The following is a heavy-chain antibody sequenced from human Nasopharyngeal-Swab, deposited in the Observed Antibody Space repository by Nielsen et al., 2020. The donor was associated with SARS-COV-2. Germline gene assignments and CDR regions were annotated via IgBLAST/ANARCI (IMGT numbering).Heavy chain of an antibody. CDR2: ISYDGSNK. D-gene: IGHD2-2*01. Sequence: GESLTISCAASGFTFSSYAMHWVRQAPGKGLEWVAVISYDGSNKYYADSVKGRFTISRDNSKNTLYLQMNSLRAEDTAVYYCASGSPINVVPAARHPRQFDYWGQGTLVTVSS. V-gene: IGHV3-30-3*01. J-gene: IGHJ4*02. CDR1: GFTFSSYA. CDR3: ASGSPINVVPAARHPRQFDY.